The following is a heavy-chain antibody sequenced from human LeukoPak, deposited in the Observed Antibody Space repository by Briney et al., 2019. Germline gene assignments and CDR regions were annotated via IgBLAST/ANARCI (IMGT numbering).Heavy chain of an antibody. J-gene: IGHJ5*02. V-gene: IGHV4-61*02. CDR2: IYTSGST. CDR1: GGSISSGSYY. Sequence: SETLSLTCTVSGGSISSGSYYWSWIRQPAGKGLEWIGRIYTSGSTNYNPSLKSRVTISVDTSKNQFSLKLSSVTAADTAVYYCARAKGPDCSSTSCYSFWFDPWGQGTLVTVSS. D-gene: IGHD2-2*02. CDR3: ARAKGPDCSSTSCYSFWFDP.